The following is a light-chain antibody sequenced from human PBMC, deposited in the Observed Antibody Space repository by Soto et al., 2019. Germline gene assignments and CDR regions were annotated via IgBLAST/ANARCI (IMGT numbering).Light chain of an antibody. V-gene: IGKV3-20*01. CDR1: QTVNGNY. Sequence: ETVLTQSPGTLSLSPGERATLSCRASQTVNGNYLGWYQQKPGQAPRLLIYGTSSRATGIPDRFSGSGSGTDFTLTISRLEPEDFAVYYCQQCCSLPGTFGQGTRVDIK. CDR2: GTS. CDR3: QQCCSLPGT. J-gene: IGKJ1*01.